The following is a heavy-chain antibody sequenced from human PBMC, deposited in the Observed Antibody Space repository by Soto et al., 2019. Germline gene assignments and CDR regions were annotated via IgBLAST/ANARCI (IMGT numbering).Heavy chain of an antibody. CDR2: IKSKADGETK. CDR3: CVVKRRDQYSTSGYWFDP. D-gene: IGHD2-15*01. V-gene: IGHV3-15*01. CDR1: GFTFSHAW. J-gene: IGHJ5*02. Sequence: EMHLVDSGGGLVKPGGSLRLSCAASGFTFSHAWMSWVRQAPGKGLEWVGRIKSKADGETKDYGAPVRGRFTISRDDSKGPWYLQMKSLRIEDTAVYYCCVVKRRDQYSTSGYWFDPWGPGTLVTVSS.